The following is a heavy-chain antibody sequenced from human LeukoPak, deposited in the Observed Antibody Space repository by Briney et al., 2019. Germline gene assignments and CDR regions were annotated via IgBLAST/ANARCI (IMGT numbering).Heavy chain of an antibody. CDR3: ARRLGYCSGGSCYYWFDP. CDR1: GGSISSYS. J-gene: IGHJ5*02. V-gene: IGHV4-59*01. CDR2: IYYSGST. Sequence: SETLSLTCSVSGGSISSYSWSWIRQPPGKGLEWIGYIYYSGSTNYNPSLKSRVTISVDTSKNQFSLKLSSVTAADTAVYYCARRLGYCSGGSCYYWFDPWGQGTLVTVSS. D-gene: IGHD2-15*01.